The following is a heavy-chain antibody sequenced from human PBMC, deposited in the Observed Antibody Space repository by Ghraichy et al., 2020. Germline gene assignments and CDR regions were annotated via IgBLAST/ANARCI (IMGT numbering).Heavy chain of an antibody. CDR3: ARDRTKGAASFDY. Sequence: GESLNISCAASGFTFNSYGMHWVRQAPGKGLEWVAVIWYDGSNKYYADSVKGRFTISRDNPKNTLYLQMNSLRAEDTALYYCARDRTKGAASFDYWGQGTLVTVSS. D-gene: IGHD1-26*01. CDR2: IWYDGSNK. CDR1: GFTFNSYG. J-gene: IGHJ4*02. V-gene: IGHV3-33*01.